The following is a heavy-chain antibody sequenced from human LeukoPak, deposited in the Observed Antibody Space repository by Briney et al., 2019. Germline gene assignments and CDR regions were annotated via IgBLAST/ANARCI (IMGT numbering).Heavy chain of an antibody. CDR1: GFTFSSYA. Sequence: GGSLRLSCAASGFTFSSYAMSWVRQAPGKGLEWVSAIHGGGTTYYADSVKGRFTISRDNSKNTLYLQMNSLRAEDAAVYYCARDRIYSSSWHYTFDPWGQGTLVTVSS. CDR3: ARDRIYSSSWHYTFDP. D-gene: IGHD6-13*01. V-gene: IGHV3-66*01. J-gene: IGHJ5*02. CDR2: IHGGGTT.